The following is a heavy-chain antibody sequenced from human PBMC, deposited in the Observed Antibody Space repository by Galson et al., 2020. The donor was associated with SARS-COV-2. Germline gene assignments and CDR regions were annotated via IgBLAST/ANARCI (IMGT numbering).Heavy chain of an antibody. CDR2: IYYSGST. D-gene: IGHD3-10*01. V-gene: IGHV4-59*01. CDR1: GGSISSYY. CDR3: ARGPSMVLLLFWELLGVGFDP. Sequence: ETSETLSLTCTVSGGSISSYYWSWIRQPPGKGLEWIGYIYYSGSTNYNPSLKSRVTISVDTSKNQFSLMLSSVTAADTAVYYCARGPSMVLLLFWELLGVGFDPWGQGTLVTVSS. J-gene: IGHJ5*02.